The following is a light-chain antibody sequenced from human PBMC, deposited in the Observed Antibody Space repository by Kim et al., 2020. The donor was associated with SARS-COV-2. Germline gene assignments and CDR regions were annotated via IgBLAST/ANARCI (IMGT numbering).Light chain of an antibody. V-gene: IGKV3-20*01. CDR3: QQYGSSPKYT. CDR2: GAS. CDR1: QSVSSSY. J-gene: IGKJ2*01. Sequence: PGERATLSCRASQSVSSSYLAWYQQKPGQAPRLLIHGASSRATGIPDRFSGSGSGTDFTLTISRLEPEDFAVYYCQQYGSSPKYTFGQGTKLEI.